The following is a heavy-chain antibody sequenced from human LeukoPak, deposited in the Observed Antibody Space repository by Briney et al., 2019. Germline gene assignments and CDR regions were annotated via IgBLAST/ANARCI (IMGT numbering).Heavy chain of an antibody. J-gene: IGHJ3*02. D-gene: IGHD3-22*01. CDR1: GGSISSYY. CDR3: ARLNYYDSSGYYSPHDAFDI. V-gene: IGHV4-59*08. CDR2: IYYSGST. Sequence: PSETLSLTCTVSGGSISSYYWSWIRQPPGKGLEWIGYIYYSGSTNYNPSLKSRVTISVDTSKNQFSLKLSSVTAAHTAVYYCARLNYYDSSGYYSPHDAFDIWGQGTMVTVSS.